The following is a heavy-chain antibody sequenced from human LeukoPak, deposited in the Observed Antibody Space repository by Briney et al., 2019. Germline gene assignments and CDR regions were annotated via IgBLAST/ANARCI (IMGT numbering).Heavy chain of an antibody. CDR1: GGSFSGYY. CDR3: ARTTSGVIAVLPFDY. V-gene: IGHV4-34*01. CDR2: ISHSGST. Sequence: SETLSLTCAVYGGSFSGYYWSWIRQPPGKGLEWIGEISHSGSTNYNPSLKSRVTISVDTSKNQFSLNLSSVTAADTAVYYCARTTSGVIAVLPFDYWGLGTLVTVSS. J-gene: IGHJ4*02. D-gene: IGHD3-10*01.